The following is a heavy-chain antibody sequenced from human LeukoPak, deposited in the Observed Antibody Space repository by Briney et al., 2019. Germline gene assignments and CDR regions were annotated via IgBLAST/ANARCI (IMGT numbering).Heavy chain of an antibody. CDR1: GYTFTSYG. CDR3: ASWGYSYGYDGWFDP. CDR2: ISAYNGNT. V-gene: IGHV1-18*01. J-gene: IGHJ5*02. Sequence: ASVKVSCKASGYTFTSYGISWVRQAPGQGLEWMGWISAYNGNTNYAQKLQGRVTMTTDTSTSTAYMELRSLRSDDTAVYYCASWGYSYGYDGWFDPWGQGTLVTVSS. D-gene: IGHD5-18*01.